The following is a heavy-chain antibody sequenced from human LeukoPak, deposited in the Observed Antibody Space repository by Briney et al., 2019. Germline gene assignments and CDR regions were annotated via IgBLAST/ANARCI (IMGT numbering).Heavy chain of an antibody. Sequence: SETLSLTCTVSGGSISSYYWSWIRQPAGKGLEWIGRIYTSGSTNYNPSLKSRVTMSVDTSKNQFSLKLSSVTAADTAVYYCARDPGSGWYYPFGMDVWGQGTTVTVSS. D-gene: IGHD6-19*01. J-gene: IGHJ6*02. V-gene: IGHV4-4*07. CDR3: ARDPGSGWYYPFGMDV. CDR1: GGSISSYY. CDR2: IYTSGST.